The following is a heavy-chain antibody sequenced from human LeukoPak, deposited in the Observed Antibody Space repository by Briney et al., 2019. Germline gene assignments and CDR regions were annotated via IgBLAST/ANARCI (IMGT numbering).Heavy chain of an antibody. V-gene: IGHV1-69*13. CDR1: GGTFSSYA. CDR3: ARGLVAAAMLGGSVY. CDR2: IIPIFGTA. D-gene: IGHD2-2*01. Sequence: SVKVSCKASGGTFSSYAISWVRQAPGQGLEWMGGIIPIFGTANYAQKFQGRVTITADESTSTAYMELSSLRSEDTAVYYCARGLVAAAMLGGSVYWGQGTLVTVSS. J-gene: IGHJ4*02.